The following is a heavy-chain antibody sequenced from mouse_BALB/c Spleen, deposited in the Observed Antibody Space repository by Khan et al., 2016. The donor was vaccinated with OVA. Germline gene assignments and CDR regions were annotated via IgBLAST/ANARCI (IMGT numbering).Heavy chain of an antibody. D-gene: IGHD1-2*01. V-gene: IGHV1-18*01. Sequence: VQLKQSGPELVKPGASMKISCTASGYSFTDYTMNWVKQSHGKNLEWIGLINPYNGDTNYNQKFKGKATFTVDKSSSTAYLELLSLTSEDSAVFYGVRDGDGGFAYWGQGTLVTVSA. CDR1: GYSFTDYT. J-gene: IGHJ3*01. CDR2: INPYNGDT. CDR3: VRDGDGGFAY.